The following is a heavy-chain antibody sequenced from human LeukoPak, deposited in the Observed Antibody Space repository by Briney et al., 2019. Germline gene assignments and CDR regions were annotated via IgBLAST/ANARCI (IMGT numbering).Heavy chain of an antibody. CDR2: IIPILGIA. Sequence: GASVKVSCKASGGTFSSYAISWVRQAPGQELEWMGRIIPILGIANYAQKFQGRVTITADKSTSTAYMELSSLRSEDTAVYYCARGDSSSWYLWFDPWGQGTLVTASS. D-gene: IGHD6-13*01. CDR3: ARGDSSSWYLWFDP. V-gene: IGHV1-69*04. CDR1: GGTFSSYA. J-gene: IGHJ5*02.